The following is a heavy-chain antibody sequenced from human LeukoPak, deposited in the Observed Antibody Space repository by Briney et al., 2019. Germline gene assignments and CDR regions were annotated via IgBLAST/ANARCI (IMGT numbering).Heavy chain of an antibody. Sequence: GRSLRLSCAASGFTFSSYGMHWVRQAAGKGLEWVAVISYDGSNKYYADSVKGRFTISRDNSKNTLYLQMNSLRAEDTAVYYCAKRWDYGDYPPSYYFDYWGQGTLVTVSS. CDR1: GFTFSSYG. D-gene: IGHD4-17*01. CDR3: AKRWDYGDYPPSYYFDY. V-gene: IGHV3-30*18. J-gene: IGHJ4*02. CDR2: ISYDGSNK.